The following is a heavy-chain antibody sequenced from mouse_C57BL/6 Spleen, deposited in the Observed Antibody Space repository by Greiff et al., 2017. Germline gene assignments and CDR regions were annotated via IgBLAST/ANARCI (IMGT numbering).Heavy chain of an antibody. CDR3: ARDDYYVSSYGFAD. D-gene: IGHD1-1*01. Sequence: VQLQQSGPELVKPGASVKISCTASGYTFTDYYMNWVKQSHGKSLEWIGDINPNNGGTSYTQKFKGKATLTVDKSSSTAYMELRSLTSEDSAVYYCARDDYYVSSYGFADWGPGTLVTVSA. V-gene: IGHV1-26*01. CDR1: GYTFTDYY. CDR2: INPNNGGT. J-gene: IGHJ3*01.